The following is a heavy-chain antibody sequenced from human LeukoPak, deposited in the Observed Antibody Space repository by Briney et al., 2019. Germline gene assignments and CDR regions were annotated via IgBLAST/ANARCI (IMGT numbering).Heavy chain of an antibody. CDR3: AAGAREAFDI. CDR2: IYYSGST. V-gene: IGHV4-59*01. J-gene: IGHJ3*02. Sequence: SETLSLTCTVSGGSISNYYWSWIRQPPGKGLEWIGYIYYSGSTNYNPSLKSRVTISVDTSKNQFSLKLSSVTAADTAVYYCAAGAREAFDIWGQGTMVTVSS. CDR1: GGSISNYY. D-gene: IGHD1-26*01.